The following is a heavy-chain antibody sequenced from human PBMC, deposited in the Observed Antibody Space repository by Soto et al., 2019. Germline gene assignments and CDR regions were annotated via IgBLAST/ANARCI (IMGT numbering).Heavy chain of an antibody. J-gene: IGHJ6*02. Sequence: GGSLRLSCAASGFTFSSYWMTWVRQAPGKGLEWVANIKEDGSDKYYVDSVKGRFTISRDNAKNSLYLQMNSLRAEDTDVYFCTRDMNVWGQGTTVTVSS. CDR1: GFTFSSYW. CDR3: TRDMNV. V-gene: IGHV3-7*01. CDR2: IKEDGSDK.